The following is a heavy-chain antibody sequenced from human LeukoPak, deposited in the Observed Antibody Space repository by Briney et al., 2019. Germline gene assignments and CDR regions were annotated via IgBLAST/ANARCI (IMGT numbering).Heavy chain of an antibody. CDR2: IYTSGST. D-gene: IGHD5-12*01. CDR3: ARGRLRSNWFDP. J-gene: IGHJ5*02. Sequence: PSETLSLTCTVSGGSISSYYWSWIRQPPGKGLVWIGYIYTSGSTNYNPSLKSRVTISVDTSKNQFSLKLSSVTAADTAVYYCARGRLRSNWFDPRGQGTLVTVSS. V-gene: IGHV4-4*09. CDR1: GGSISSYY.